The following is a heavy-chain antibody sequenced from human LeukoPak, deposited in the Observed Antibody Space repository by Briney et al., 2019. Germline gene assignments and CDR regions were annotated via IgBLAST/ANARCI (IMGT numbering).Heavy chain of an antibody. CDR2: INSDGSST. Sequence: GGSLRLSCAASGITVSTTYMSWVRQAPGKGLVWVSRINSDGSSTSYADSVKGRFTISRDNAKNTLYLQMNSLRAEDTAVYYCASFQDCGDYTLDYYYYGMDVWGQGTTVTVSS. V-gene: IGHV3-74*01. CDR3: ASFQDCGDYTLDYYYYGMDV. CDR1: GITVSTTY. J-gene: IGHJ6*02. D-gene: IGHD4-17*01.